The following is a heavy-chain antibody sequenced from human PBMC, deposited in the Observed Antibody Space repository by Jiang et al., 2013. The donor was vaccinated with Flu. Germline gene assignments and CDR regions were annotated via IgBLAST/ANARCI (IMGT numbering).Heavy chain of an antibody. J-gene: IGHJ4*02. V-gene: IGHV1-69*04. Sequence: KFQGRVTITADKSTSTAYMELSSLRSEDTAVYYCARASSSSTDYWGQGTLVTVSS. D-gene: IGHD2-2*01. CDR3: ARASSSSTDY.